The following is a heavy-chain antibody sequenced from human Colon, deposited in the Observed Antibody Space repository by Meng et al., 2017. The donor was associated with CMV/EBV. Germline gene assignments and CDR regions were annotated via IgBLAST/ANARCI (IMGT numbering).Heavy chain of an antibody. D-gene: IGHD2-2*02. CDR3: ARRDLGYCSSTSCYTGLN. Sequence: SETLSLTCTVSGGSISSYYWSWIRQPPGKGLEWIGEINHSGSTNYNPSLKSRVTISVDTSKNQFSLKLSSVTAADTAVYYCARRDLGYCSSTSCYTGLNWGQGTLVTVSS. V-gene: IGHV4-34*01. J-gene: IGHJ4*02. CDR2: INHSGST. CDR1: GGSISSYY.